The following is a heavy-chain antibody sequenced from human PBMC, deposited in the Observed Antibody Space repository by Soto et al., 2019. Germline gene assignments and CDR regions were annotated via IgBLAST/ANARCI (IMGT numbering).Heavy chain of an antibody. CDR2: ISYDGSNK. J-gene: IGHJ4*02. CDR1: GFTFSSYA. Sequence: QVQLVESGGGVVQPGRSLRLSCAASGFTFSSYAMHWVRQAPGKGLEWVAVISYDGSNKYYADSVKGRFTISRDNSKNSLYLQMNSLRAEDTAVYYCARDRKSLLDYLGQGTLVTVSS. V-gene: IGHV3-30-3*01. CDR3: ARDRKSLLDY.